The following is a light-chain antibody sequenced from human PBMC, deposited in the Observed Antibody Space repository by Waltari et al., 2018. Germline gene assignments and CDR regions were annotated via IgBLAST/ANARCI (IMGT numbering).Light chain of an antibody. CDR3: VLYMGSGIHV. V-gene: IGLV8-61*01. Sequence: QTVVTQEPSFSVSPGGTVTLTCGLSSGSVSTSYSPSWYQQIPGQAPRTLMYSTNTRSSGVPNRFSGSILGNKAALTITGAQADDECDYYCVLYMGSGIHVFGTGTKVTVL. CDR1: SGSVSTSYS. J-gene: IGLJ1*01. CDR2: STN.